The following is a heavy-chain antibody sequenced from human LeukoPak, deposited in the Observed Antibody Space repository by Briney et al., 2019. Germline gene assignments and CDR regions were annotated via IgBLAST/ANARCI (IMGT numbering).Heavy chain of an antibody. CDR3: ARVATGSYDWFDP. D-gene: IGHD3-10*01. Sequence: GGSLRLSCTASGFTFSDLWMHWVRQAPGKGLVWVSRINIDGSNTTYADSVKGRFTISRDNSKNTLYLQMNSLRAEDTAVYFCARVATGSYDWFDPWGQGTLVTVSS. J-gene: IGHJ5*02. CDR2: INIDGSNT. CDR1: GFTFSDLW. V-gene: IGHV3-74*03.